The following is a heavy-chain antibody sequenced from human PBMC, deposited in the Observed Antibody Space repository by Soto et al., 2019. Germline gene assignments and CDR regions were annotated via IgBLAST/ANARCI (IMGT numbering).Heavy chain of an antibody. CDR2: IIPIFGTA. V-gene: IGHV1-69*12. J-gene: IGHJ6*02. CDR3: ASHSGSSPEGRYYYGMDV. CDR1: GGTFSSYA. D-gene: IGHD1-26*01. Sequence: QVQLVQSGAEVKKPGSSVKVSCKASGGTFSSYAISWVRQAPGQGLEWMGGIIPIFGTADYAQNVQGRVTITADESTSTAYMELSSLRSEDTAVYYCASHSGSSPEGRYYYGMDVWGQGTTVTVSS.